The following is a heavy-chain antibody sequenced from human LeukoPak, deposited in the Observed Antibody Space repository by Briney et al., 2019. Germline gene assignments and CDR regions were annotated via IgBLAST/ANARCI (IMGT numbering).Heavy chain of an antibody. V-gene: IGHV1-2*02. CDR2: IRPNSGGI. Sequence: ASVKVSCKASGYTLTDHHLIWVRQAPGQGLEWMGWIRPNSGGIKYAQEFQGRVTMTRDTSISTAYMELTSLTSDDTAIYYCARDPVDGYSHYDFWGQETLVTVSS. CDR1: GYTLTDHH. J-gene: IGHJ4*02. CDR3: ARDPVDGYSHYDF. D-gene: IGHD5-24*01.